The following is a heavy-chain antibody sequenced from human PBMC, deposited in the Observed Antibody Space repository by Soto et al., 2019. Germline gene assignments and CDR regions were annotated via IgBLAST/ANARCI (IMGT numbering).Heavy chain of an antibody. Sequence: QVQLVQSGAEVKKPGASVKVSCKASGYTFTSYGISWVRQAPGQGLEWMGWISAYNGNTNYAQKLQGRVTMTTDTSTRSAYMELRRLRSDDTAVYYCGRVRSGRAFDLWGRGTLVTVSS. D-gene: IGHD1-26*01. J-gene: IGHJ2*01. CDR1: GYTFTSYG. CDR3: GRVRSGRAFDL. CDR2: ISAYNGNT. V-gene: IGHV1-18*01.